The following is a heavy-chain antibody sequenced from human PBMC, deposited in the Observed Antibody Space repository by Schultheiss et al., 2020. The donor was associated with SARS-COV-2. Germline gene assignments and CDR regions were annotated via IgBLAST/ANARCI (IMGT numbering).Heavy chain of an antibody. V-gene: IGHV3-23*01. D-gene: IGHD3-10*01. CDR1: GFTFSSYS. J-gene: IGHJ4*02. Sequence: GGSLRLSCAASGFTFSSYSMNWVRQAPGKGLEWVSAISDSGGSTYYADSVKGRFTISRDNSKNTLYLQMNSLRAEDTAVYYCARVAMVRGGVAPYYFDYWGQGTLVTVSS. CDR3: ARVAMVRGGVAPYYFDY. CDR2: ISDSGGST.